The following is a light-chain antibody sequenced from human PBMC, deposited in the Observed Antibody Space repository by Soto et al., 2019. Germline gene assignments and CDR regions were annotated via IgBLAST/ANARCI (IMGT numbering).Light chain of an antibody. CDR1: NSNIGRNT. Sequence: QSAVTQPPSASGTPGQRVTISCSGSNSNIGRNTVNWYQQLPGTAPKLLIYTNHQRPSGVPDRFSGSRSGTSASLAISGLQSEDEADYYCAAWDDSLNGWVFGGGTKVTVL. J-gene: IGLJ3*02. V-gene: IGLV1-44*01. CDR2: TNH. CDR3: AAWDDSLNGWV.